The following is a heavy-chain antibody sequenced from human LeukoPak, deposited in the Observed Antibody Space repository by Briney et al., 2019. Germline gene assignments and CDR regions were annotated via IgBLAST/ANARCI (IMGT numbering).Heavy chain of an antibody. CDR3: ARSAAAGTGNY. V-gene: IGHV1-69*04. CDR1: GGTFSSYA. J-gene: IGHJ4*02. D-gene: IGHD6-13*01. CDR2: IIPILGIA. Sequence: SVKVSCKASGGTFSSYAISWVRQAPGQGLEWMGRIIPILGIANYAQKFQGRVTITADKSTSTAYMELRSLRSDDTAVHYCARSAAAGTGNYWGQGTLVTVSS.